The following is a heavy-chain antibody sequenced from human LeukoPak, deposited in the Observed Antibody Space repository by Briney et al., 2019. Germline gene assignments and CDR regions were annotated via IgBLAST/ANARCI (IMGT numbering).Heavy chain of an antibody. CDR2: IYHSGST. Sequence: PSETLSLTCAVSGGSISSGGYSWSWIRQPPGKGLEWIGYIYHSGSTYYSPSLKSRVTISVDRSKNQFSLKLSSVTAADTAVYYCARYYGSGSYTYYFDYWGQGTLVTVSS. CDR1: GGSISSGGYS. D-gene: IGHD3-10*01. V-gene: IGHV4-30-2*01. CDR3: ARYYGSGSYTYYFDY. J-gene: IGHJ4*02.